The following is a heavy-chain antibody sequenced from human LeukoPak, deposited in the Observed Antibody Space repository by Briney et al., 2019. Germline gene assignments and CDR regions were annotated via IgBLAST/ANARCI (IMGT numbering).Heavy chain of an antibody. V-gene: IGHV1-3*01. J-gene: IGHJ6*02. CDR2: INAGNGNT. Sequence: GASVKVSCKASGYTFTSYAMHWVRQAPGQRLEWMGWINAGNGNTKYSQKFQRRVTITRDTSASTAYMELSSLRSEDTAVYYCARDMWDGDYEYYYYGMDVWGQGTTVTVSS. CDR3: ARDMWDGDYEYYYYGMDV. CDR1: GYTFTSYA. D-gene: IGHD4-17*01.